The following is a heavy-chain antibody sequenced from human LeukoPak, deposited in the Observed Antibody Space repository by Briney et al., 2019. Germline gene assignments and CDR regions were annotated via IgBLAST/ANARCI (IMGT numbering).Heavy chain of an antibody. D-gene: IGHD5-18*01. V-gene: IGHV3-15*01. Sequence: GGSLRLSCAASGFTFSNAWMSWVRQAPGKGLEWVGRIKSKTDGGTTDYAAPVKGRFTISRDDSKNTLYLQMNSLKTEDTAVYYCTTRVHEGDVDTAMVSDYWGQGTLVTVSS. J-gene: IGHJ4*02. CDR2: IKSKTDGGTT. CDR3: TTRVHEGDVDTAMVSDY. CDR1: GFTFSNAW.